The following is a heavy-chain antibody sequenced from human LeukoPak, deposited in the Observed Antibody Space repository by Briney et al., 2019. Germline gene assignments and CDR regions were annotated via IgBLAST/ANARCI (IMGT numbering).Heavy chain of an antibody. CDR2: IKQGGSEI. CDR1: GFTFSRFW. D-gene: IGHD4-11*01. Sequence: YPGGSLRLSCSASGFTFSRFWMSWVRQAPGKGLEYVALIKQGGSEIYHMDSVKGRFTISRDDARNSLYLQMNSLRVEDTALYYCARDRESESDSEGDYWGQGTLVTVSS. CDR3: ARDRESESDSEGDY. V-gene: IGHV3-7*01. J-gene: IGHJ4*02.